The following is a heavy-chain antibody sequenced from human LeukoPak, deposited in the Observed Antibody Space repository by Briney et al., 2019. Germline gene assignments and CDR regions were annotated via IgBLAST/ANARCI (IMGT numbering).Heavy chain of an antibody. V-gene: IGHV3-7*01. J-gene: IGHJ4*02. Sequence: GGSLRLSCAASGFTFNRYWMSWVRQAPGKGLEWVANIKQDGSEKYYVDSVKGRFTISRDNAKNSLYLQMSSLRADDMAVYYCATLVATTRFDYWGQGTLVTVSS. D-gene: IGHD5-12*01. CDR1: GFTFNRYW. CDR2: IKQDGSEK. CDR3: ATLVATTRFDY.